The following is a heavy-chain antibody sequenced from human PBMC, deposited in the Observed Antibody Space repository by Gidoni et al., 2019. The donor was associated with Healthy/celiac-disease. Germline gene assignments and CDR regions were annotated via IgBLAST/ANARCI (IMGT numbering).Heavy chain of an antibody. CDR2: ISGSGGST. Sequence: EVQLLESGGGLVQPGGSLRLSCAASGFTFSSYAMSWVRQAPGKGLEWVSAISGSGGSTYYADSVKGRFTISRDNSKNTLYLQMNSLRAEDTAVYYCATPGDSSGYYYYYYGMDVWGQGTTVTVSS. J-gene: IGHJ6*02. CDR3: ATPGDSSGYYYYYYGMDV. D-gene: IGHD3-22*01. CDR1: GFTFSSYA. V-gene: IGHV3-23*01.